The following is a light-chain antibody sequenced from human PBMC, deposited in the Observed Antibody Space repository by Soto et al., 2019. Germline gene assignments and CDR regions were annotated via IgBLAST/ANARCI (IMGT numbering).Light chain of an antibody. CDR3: QQYNDWPRT. CDR2: GAY. Sequence: DIVLTQSPVTLSASPGESATLSCRASQTVNSDLACYQQKPGQAPRLLIYGAYIRAVGIPARFSGSGSGADFTLTIRSLQSEDFALYFCQQYNDWPRTFGQGTKVDIK. J-gene: IGKJ1*01. CDR1: QTVNSD. V-gene: IGKV3-15*01.